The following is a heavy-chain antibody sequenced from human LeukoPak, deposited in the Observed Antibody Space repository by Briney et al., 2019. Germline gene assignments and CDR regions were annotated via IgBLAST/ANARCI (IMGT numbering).Heavy chain of an antibody. CDR1: GGSISSYY. V-gene: IGHV4-59*01. J-gene: IGHJ4*02. D-gene: IGHD3-16*02. CDR2: IYYSGST. CDR3: ARGGSIMITFGGVIAPYYFDY. Sequence: PSETLSLTCTVSGGSISSYYWSWIRQPPGKGLEWIGYIYYSGSTNYNPSLKSRVTISVDTSKNQFSLKLSSVTAADTAVYYCARGGSIMITFGGVIAPYYFDYWGQGTLVTVSS.